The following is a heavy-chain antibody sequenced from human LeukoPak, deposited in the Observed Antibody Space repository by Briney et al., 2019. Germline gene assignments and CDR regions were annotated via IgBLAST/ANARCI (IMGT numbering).Heavy chain of an antibody. CDR2: ISTSTGDT. CDR1: GYSFILYG. CDR3: ARESRGYSYGYPFDY. D-gene: IGHD5-18*01. Sequence: ASVKVSCKTSGYSFILYGISWVRQAPGQGPEWMGWISTSTGDTKYTQKFQGRVTLTTDTSTSTAYMELSSLRSDDTAVYYCARESRGYSYGYPFDYWGQGTLVTVSS. J-gene: IGHJ4*02. V-gene: IGHV1-18*01.